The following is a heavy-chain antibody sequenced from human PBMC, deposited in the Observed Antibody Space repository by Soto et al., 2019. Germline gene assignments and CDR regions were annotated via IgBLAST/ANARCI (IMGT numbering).Heavy chain of an antibody. CDR2: IYPGDSDT. CDR3: ARRSTNRLYYFYY. Sequence: EVQLVQSGAEVKKPGESLKISCQGSGYSFTNYWIGWVLQMPGKGLEWMWIIYPGDSDTRYSPSFQGQVTISADKSISTAYRQWSSLKASDTAMYYCARRSTNRLYYFYYWCQGTLVTVAS. CDR1: GYSFTNYW. V-gene: IGHV5-51*01. D-gene: IGHD2-2*01. J-gene: IGHJ4*02.